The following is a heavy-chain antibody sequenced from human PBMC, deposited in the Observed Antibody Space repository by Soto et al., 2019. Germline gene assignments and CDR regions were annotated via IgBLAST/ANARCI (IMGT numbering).Heavy chain of an antibody. CDR1: GFTFSSYG. J-gene: IGHJ4*02. V-gene: IGHV3-33*01. CDR3: ARERRMGSSWYEGDFDY. CDR2: IWYDGSNK. D-gene: IGHD6-13*01. Sequence: GGSLRLSCAASGFTFSSYGMHWVRQAPGKGLEWVAVIWYDGSNKYYADSVKGRFTINPDTSKNQFSLQLNSVTPEDTAVYYCARERRMGSSWYEGDFDYWGQGTLVTVSS.